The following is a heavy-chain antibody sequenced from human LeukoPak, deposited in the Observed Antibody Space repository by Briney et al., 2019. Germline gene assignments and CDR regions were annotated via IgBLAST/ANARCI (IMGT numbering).Heavy chain of an antibody. CDR3: ASPSKLGQWLEY. V-gene: IGHV5-51*01. D-gene: IGHD6-19*01. J-gene: IGHJ4*02. Sequence: EESLKISCKGSGYSFTSCCIGWVRQMPGKGLEWMGIIYRGGSDIRYSPSFQGQVTISADKTTSTAYLQWSSLQASDTAMYYCASPSKLGQWLEYWGQGTLVTVSS. CDR1: GYSFTSCC. CDR2: IYRGGSDI.